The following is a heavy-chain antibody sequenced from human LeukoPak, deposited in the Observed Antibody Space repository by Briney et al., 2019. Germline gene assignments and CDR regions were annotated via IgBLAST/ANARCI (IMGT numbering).Heavy chain of an antibody. Sequence: ASVKVSCKASGYTFTGYYMHRVRQAPGPGLEWVGWIKPNRGGTNYAQKFQGRVTMTRATSISTASMELSRLRSDDTAVYYCARDQGGTHQLLYWPSGMDVWGQGTTVTVSS. V-gene: IGHV1-2*02. CDR1: GYTFTGYY. CDR2: IKPNRGGT. CDR3: ARDQGGTHQLLYWPSGMDV. J-gene: IGHJ6*02. D-gene: IGHD2-2*02.